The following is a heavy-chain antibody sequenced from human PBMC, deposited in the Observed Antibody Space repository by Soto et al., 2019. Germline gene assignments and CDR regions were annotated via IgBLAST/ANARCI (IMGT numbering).Heavy chain of an antibody. CDR3: ARDIGFDYVN. V-gene: IGHV3-7*01. CDR1: GFNVMSYW. CDR2: IKEDGSEI. D-gene: IGHD3-16*01. J-gene: IGHJ4*02. Sequence: GGSLRLSCGVSGFNVMSYWMSWVRQAPGKGLEWVASIKEDGSEIYYLQSVRGRFTISRGSAGNALHLAMNYLSAEDTAVYFCARDIGFDYVNWGQGTLVTVTS.